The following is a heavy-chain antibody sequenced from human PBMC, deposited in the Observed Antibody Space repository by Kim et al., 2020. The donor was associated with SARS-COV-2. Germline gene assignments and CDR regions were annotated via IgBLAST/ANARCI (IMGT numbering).Heavy chain of an antibody. V-gene: IGHV1-3*01. CDR2: INAGNGNT. J-gene: IGHJ6*03. CDR1: GYTFTSYA. CDR3: AASYYYYYYMDV. Sequence: ASVKVSCKASGYTFTSYAMHWVRQAPGQRLEWMGWINAGNGNTKYSQKFQGRVTITRDTSASTAYMELSSLRSEDTAVYYCAASYYYYYYMDVWGKGTTVTVSS.